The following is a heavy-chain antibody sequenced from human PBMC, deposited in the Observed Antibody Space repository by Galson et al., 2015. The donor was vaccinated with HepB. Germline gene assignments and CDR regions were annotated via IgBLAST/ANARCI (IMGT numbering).Heavy chain of an antibody. Sequence: SLRLSCAASGFTFSSYAMNWVRQAPGEGLEWVSTTSGGGGSTNYADSVRGRFLMSRDNSKNTLYLEMNSLRAEDTAVYYCARDPRTLGARYFDLWGPGTLVIVSS. CDR2: TSGGGGST. V-gene: IGHV3-23*01. J-gene: IGHJ2*01. CDR3: ARDPRTLGARYFDL. D-gene: IGHD1-26*01. CDR1: GFTFSSYA.